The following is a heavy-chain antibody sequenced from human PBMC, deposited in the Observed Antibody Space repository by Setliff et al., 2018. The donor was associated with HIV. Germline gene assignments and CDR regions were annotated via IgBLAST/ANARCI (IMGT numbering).Heavy chain of an antibody. CDR1: DYTFTNYG. Sequence: VSVKVSCKASDYTFTNYGISWVRQAPGQGLEWMGWISAYNGYTNYAQKLQGRVTMTTDTSTSTAYMELRSLRSDDTAVYYCARDGWRHVLHGNYYYYFMDVWGKGTTVTVSS. CDR3: ARDGWRHVLHGNYYYYFMDV. CDR2: ISAYNGYT. J-gene: IGHJ6*03. V-gene: IGHV1-18*01. D-gene: IGHD2-8*01.